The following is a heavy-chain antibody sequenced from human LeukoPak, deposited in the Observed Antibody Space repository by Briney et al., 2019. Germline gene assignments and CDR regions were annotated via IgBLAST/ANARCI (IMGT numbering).Heavy chain of an antibody. CDR2: IYHSGST. CDR1: GYSISSGYY. CDR3: ARDRRRYGDYGYFDY. Sequence: SETLSLTCTVSGYSISSGYYWGWIRQPPGKGLEWIGSIYHSGSTYYNPSLKSRVTISVDTSKNQFSLKLSSVTAADTAVYYCARDRRRYGDYGYFDYWGQGTLVTVSS. J-gene: IGHJ4*02. D-gene: IGHD4-17*01. V-gene: IGHV4-38-2*02.